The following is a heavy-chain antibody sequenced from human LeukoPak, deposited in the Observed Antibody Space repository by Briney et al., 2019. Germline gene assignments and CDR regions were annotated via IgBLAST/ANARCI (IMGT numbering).Heavy chain of an antibody. CDR3: AKDRDSGSSGGDAFDI. Sequence: GESLKISCAASGFTFSSYGMHWVRQAPGKGLEWVAVISYDGSNKYYVDSVKGRFTISRDNSKNTLYLQMNSLRAEDTAVYYCAKDRDSGSSGGDAFDIWGQGTMVTVSS. CDR1: GFTFSSYG. J-gene: IGHJ3*02. V-gene: IGHV3-30*18. CDR2: ISYDGSNK. D-gene: IGHD1-26*01.